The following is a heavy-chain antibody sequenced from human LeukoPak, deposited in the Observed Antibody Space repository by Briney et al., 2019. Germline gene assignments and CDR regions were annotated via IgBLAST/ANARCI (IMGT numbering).Heavy chain of an antibody. J-gene: IGHJ4*02. CDR3: ARAGGFFSPFGY. CDR1: GGSISSGGYY. CDR2: IYYSGST. Sequence: SRTLSLTCTVSGGSISSGGYYWSWIRQHPGKGLEWIGYIYYSGSTYYNPSLKSRVTISVDTSKNQFSLKLSSVTAADTAVYYCARAGGFFSPFGYWGQGTLVTVSS. V-gene: IGHV4-31*03. D-gene: IGHD3-3*01.